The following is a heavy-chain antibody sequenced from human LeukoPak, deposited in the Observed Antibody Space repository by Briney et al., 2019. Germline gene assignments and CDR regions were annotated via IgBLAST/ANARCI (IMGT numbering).Heavy chain of an antibody. J-gene: IGHJ4*02. CDR3: AKRMGPSIAATDLDY. CDR2: ISASGGDT. Sequence: GGSLRLSCAAPGFTFSSYSKNWVRQAPGKGPEWVSYISASGGDTLYADSVKGRFTISRDNSKNTLYLQMNSLRAEDTAVYYCAKRMGPSIAATDLDYWGQGTLVTVSS. V-gene: IGHV3-23*01. D-gene: IGHD6-13*01. CDR1: GFTFSSYS.